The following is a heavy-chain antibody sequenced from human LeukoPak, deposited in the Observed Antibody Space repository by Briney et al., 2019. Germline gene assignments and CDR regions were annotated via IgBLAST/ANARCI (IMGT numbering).Heavy chain of an antibody. D-gene: IGHD4-23*01. J-gene: IGHJ4*02. CDR2: IYYSGST. Sequence: SETLSLTCAVYGGSFSGYYWSWIRQPPGKGLEGIGYIYYSGSTNYNPSLKSRVTISVDTSKNQFSLKLSSVTAADTAVYYCARSLRTYGGNSLFGYWGQGTLVTVSS. CDR3: ARSLRTYGGNSLFGY. V-gene: IGHV4-59*01. CDR1: GGSFSGYY.